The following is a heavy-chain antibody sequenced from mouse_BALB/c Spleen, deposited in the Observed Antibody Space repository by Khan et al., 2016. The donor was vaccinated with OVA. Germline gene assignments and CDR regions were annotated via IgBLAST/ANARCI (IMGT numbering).Heavy chain of an antibody. Sequence: EVELVESGGGSVKPGGSLKLSWAVSGFTFSSYAMSWVRQTPEKRLEWVASISSGGSNYYPDSVKGRFTISRDNVRNILYLQMSSLRSEDMAMYYCAREAYRYDEYYFDYWGQGTTLTVSS. CDR3: AREAYRYDEYYFDY. J-gene: IGHJ2*01. V-gene: IGHV5-6-5*01. CDR1: GFTFSSYA. CDR2: ISSGGSN. D-gene: IGHD2-14*01.